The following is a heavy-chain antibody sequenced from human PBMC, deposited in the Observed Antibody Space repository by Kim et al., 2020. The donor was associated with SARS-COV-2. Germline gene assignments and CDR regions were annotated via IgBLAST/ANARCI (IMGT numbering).Heavy chain of an antibody. CDR1: GYTFTSYG. V-gene: IGHV1-18*04. Sequence: ASVKVSCKASGYTFTSYGISWVRQAPGQGLEWMGWISAYNGNTNYAQKLQGRVTMTTDTSTSTAYMELRSLRSDDTAVYYCAREGPRIRYGDYAGDFDYWGQGTLVTVSS. D-gene: IGHD4-17*01. CDR2: ISAYNGNT. CDR3: AREGPRIRYGDYAGDFDY. J-gene: IGHJ4*02.